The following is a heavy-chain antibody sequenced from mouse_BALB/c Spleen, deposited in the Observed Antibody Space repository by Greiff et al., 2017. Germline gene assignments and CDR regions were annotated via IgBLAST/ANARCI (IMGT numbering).Heavy chain of an antibody. J-gene: IGHJ2*01. CDR3: ARTSHYYGPEY. D-gene: IGHD1-1*01. CDR2: INPSNGRT. Sequence: QVQLKQSGAELVKPGASVKLSCKASGYTFTSYWMHWVKQRPGQGLEWIGEINPSNGRTNYNEKFKSKATLTVDKSSSTAYMQLSSLTSEDSAVYYCARTSHYYGPEYWGQGTTLTVSS. V-gene: IGHV1S81*02. CDR1: GYTFTSYW.